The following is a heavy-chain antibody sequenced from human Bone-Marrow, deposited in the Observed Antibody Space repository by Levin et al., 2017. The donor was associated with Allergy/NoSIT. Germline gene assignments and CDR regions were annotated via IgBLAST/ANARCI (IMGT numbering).Heavy chain of an antibody. CDR1: GFTFSSYA. Sequence: TGGSLRLSCAASGFTFSSYAMHWVRQAPGKGLEWVAVISCDGSNKYYADSVKGRFTISRDNSKNTLYLQMNSLRAEDTAVYYCARGRAGFTIFGVVISGSPSGVLDYWGQGTLVTVSS. J-gene: IGHJ4*02. D-gene: IGHD3-3*01. CDR2: ISCDGSNK. CDR3: ARGRAGFTIFGVVISGSPSGVLDY. V-gene: IGHV3-30*04.